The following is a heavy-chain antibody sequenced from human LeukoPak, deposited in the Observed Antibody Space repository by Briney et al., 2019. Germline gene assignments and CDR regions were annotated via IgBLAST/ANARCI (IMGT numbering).Heavy chain of an antibody. CDR2: FYTGGST. J-gene: IGHJ4*02. CDR1: GSSISSYY. V-gene: IGHV4-4*07. D-gene: IGHD6-6*01. Sequence: SETLSLTCTVSGSSISSYYWGWIRQPAGKGLEWIGRFYTGGSTNYNPSLRGRVTMSLDTSKNQLSLRLTSVTAADTAVYYCAREQSSSTSRCLDYWGQGTLVTVSS. CDR3: AREQSSSTSRCLDY.